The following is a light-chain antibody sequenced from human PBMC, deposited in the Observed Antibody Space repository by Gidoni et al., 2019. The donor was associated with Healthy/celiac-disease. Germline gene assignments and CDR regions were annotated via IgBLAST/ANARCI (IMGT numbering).Light chain of an antibody. V-gene: IGKV1-39*01. J-gene: IGKJ4*01. CDR1: QSLSSY. CDR2: AAS. Sequence: DIQMTQSPSSLSASVGDRVTITCRASQSLSSYLNWYQQQPGKAPKLLFYAASSVQSVVPSMFSGSGSGTDFTLTISSLQPVDFSTYYCQQSYCTLLTFGGGTKVEIK. CDR3: QQSYCTLLT.